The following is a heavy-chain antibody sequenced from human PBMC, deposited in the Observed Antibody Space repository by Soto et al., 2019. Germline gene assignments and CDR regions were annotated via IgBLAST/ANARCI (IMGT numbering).Heavy chain of an antibody. D-gene: IGHD2-15*01. CDR1: GFSLSTTAVG. J-gene: IGHJ5*02. Sequence: QITLKESGPTLVKPTQTLTLTCTFSGFSLSTTAVGVGWIRQPPGKALEWLAVIYWDDEKRHSPSLKSRLIITKDTSKNQVALTMTNMDPVDTATYYCAHSGGGKRRNWFDPWGQGTLVTVSS. CDR2: IYWDDEK. CDR3: AHSGGGKRRNWFDP. V-gene: IGHV2-5*02.